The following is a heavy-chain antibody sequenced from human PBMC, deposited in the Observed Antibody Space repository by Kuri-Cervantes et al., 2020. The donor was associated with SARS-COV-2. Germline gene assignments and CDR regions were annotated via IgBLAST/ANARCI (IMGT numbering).Heavy chain of an antibody. CDR1: GFTISGYN. Sequence: GGSLRLSCAASGFTISGYNMNWVRQAPGKGLEWVSSLSSSSSYIYYADSVKGRFTISRGDTKNSLYLQMNSLRAEDTAVYYCARGGTDFWSGYSEDLGYWGRGTLVTVSS. J-gene: IGHJ4*02. V-gene: IGHV3-21*01. D-gene: IGHD3-3*01. CDR3: ARGGTDFWSGYSEDLGY. CDR2: LSSSSSYI.